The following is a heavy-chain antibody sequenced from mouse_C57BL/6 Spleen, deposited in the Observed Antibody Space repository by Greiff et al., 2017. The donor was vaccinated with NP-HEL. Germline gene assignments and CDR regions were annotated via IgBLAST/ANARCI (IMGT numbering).Heavy chain of an antibody. CDR3: ARENWDGYYFDY. Sequence: QVQLQQSGAELVKPGASVKLSCKASGYTFTSYWMHWVKQRPGQGLEWIGMIHPNSGSTNYNEKFKSKATLTVDKSSSTAYMQLSSLTSEDSAVYYCARENWDGYYFDYWGQGTTLTVSS. CDR1: GYTFTSYW. D-gene: IGHD4-1*01. CDR2: IHPNSGST. V-gene: IGHV1-64*01. J-gene: IGHJ2*01.